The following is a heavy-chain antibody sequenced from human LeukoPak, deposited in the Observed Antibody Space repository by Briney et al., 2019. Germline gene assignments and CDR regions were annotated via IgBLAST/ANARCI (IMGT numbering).Heavy chain of an antibody. D-gene: IGHD4-11*01. V-gene: IGHV3-7*05. Sequence: GGSLRLSCAASGFTFSSYWMSWVRQAPGKGLEWVANIKRDGSEKFYVDSVKGRFTISRDNTKNSLYLQMNSLRAEDTALYYCARDSPRGWTTDDAFEIWGQGTMVTVSS. J-gene: IGHJ3*02. CDR1: GFTFSSYW. CDR2: IKRDGSEK. CDR3: ARDSPRGWTTDDAFEI.